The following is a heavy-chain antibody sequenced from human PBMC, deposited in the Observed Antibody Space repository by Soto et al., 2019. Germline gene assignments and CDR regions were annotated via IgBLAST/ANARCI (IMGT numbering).Heavy chain of an antibody. J-gene: IGHJ6*02. CDR2: IIPIFGTA. D-gene: IGHD5-18*01. V-gene: IGHV1-69*13. CDR3: ARAKTELTAMVTPGYDSYRIDD. CDR1: GGTFSSYA. Sequence: ASVKISCKASGGTFSSYAISWVRQAPGQGLEWMGGIIPIFGTANYAQKFQGRVTITADESTSTAYMELSSLRSEDTAVYYCARAKTELTAMVTPGYDSYRIDDWGEGTQVTVSS.